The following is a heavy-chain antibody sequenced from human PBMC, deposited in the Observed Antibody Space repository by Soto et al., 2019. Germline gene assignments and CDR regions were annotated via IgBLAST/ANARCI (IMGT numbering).Heavy chain of an antibody. V-gene: IGHV3-11*01. CDR1: GFRFSDHY. D-gene: IGHD3-10*02. CDR2: ISGGGTTI. CDR3: AKLFGQVDY. Sequence: GGSLRLSCAASGFRFSDHYMTWIRQAPGKGLEWVSKISGGGTTIYYADSVKGRFTVSRDNAKNTLYLQMNSLRAEDTAVYHCAKLFGQVDYWGQGTLVTVSS. J-gene: IGHJ4*02.